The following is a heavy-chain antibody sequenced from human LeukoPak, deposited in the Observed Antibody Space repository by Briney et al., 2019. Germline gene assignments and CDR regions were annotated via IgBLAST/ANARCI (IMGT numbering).Heavy chain of an antibody. Sequence: ASVKVSCKVSGYTLTELSMHWVRQAPGKGLEWMGGFDPEDGETIYAQKFQGRVTMTEDTSTDTAYMELSRLRSDDTAVYYCARDLSSSGYSRLYYFDYWGQGTLVTVSS. V-gene: IGHV1-24*01. CDR1: GYTLTELS. CDR2: FDPEDGET. D-gene: IGHD3-22*01. CDR3: ARDLSSSGYSRLYYFDY. J-gene: IGHJ4*02.